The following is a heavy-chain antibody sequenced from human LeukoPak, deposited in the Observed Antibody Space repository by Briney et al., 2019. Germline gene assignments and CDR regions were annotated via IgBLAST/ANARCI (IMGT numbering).Heavy chain of an antibody. CDR2: IYPDDSDT. J-gene: IGHJ6*03. V-gene: IGHV5-51*01. D-gene: IGHD3-3*01. CDR1: GHIFTNSW. CDR3: ARHKGITIPLGDYYYMDV. Sequence: KLGESLKISCKGSGHIFTNSWIGWVRQMPGKGLEWMGIIYPDDSDTRYNPSFQGQVTFSADKSINTAYLQWTSLKASDTAIYYCARHKGITIPLGDYYYMDVWGKGTTVTVSS.